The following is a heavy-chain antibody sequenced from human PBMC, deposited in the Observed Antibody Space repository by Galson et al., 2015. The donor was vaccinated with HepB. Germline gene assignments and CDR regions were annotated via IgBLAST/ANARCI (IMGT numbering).Heavy chain of an antibody. CDR2: ISRGGDTS. CDR1: GFTFISYG. D-gene: IGHD2/OR15-2a*01. J-gene: IGHJ4*02. CDR3: VRGTTAPDY. Sequence: SLRLSCAACGFTFISYGMSWVRQAPGKGLECVSAISRGGDTSDYADSVKGRFTVSRDSSTNALYLQMNGLRADDTAIYYCVRGTTAPDYWGQGTLVTVSS. V-gene: IGHV3-23*01.